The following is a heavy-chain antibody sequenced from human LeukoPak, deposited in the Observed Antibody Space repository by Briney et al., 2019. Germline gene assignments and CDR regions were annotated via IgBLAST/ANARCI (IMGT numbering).Heavy chain of an antibody. D-gene: IGHD3-22*01. V-gene: IGHV3-48*03. J-gene: IGHJ4*02. CDR1: GFTFSSYE. CDR2: ISSSGSTI. Sequence: GGSLRLSCAASGFTFSSYEMNWVRQAPGKGLEWVSYISSSGSTIYYADSVKGRFTISRDNAKNSLYLQMNSLRAEDTAVYYCARSPVGYNSSGYRHFDYWGQGTLVTVSS. CDR3: ARSPVGYNSSGYRHFDY.